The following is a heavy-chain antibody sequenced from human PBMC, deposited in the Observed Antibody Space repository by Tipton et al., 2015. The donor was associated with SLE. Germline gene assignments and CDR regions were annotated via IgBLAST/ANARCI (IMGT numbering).Heavy chain of an antibody. CDR2: IIGSGGNT. V-gene: IGHV3-23*01. Sequence: GSLRLSCAASGFTFTNFAMTWVRQAPGKGLEWGASIIGSGGNTYNADSVKGRFTISRDNSKNTLYLQMSSLRAEDTAVYYCAKGEAYYYYLVDVWGQGTTVTVSS. CDR1: GFTFTNFA. J-gene: IGHJ6*02. CDR3: AKGEAYYYYLVDV. D-gene: IGHD3-16*01.